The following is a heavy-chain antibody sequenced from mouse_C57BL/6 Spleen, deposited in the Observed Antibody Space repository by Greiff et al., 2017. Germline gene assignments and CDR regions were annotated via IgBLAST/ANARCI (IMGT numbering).Heavy chain of an antibody. J-gene: IGHJ2*01. CDR3: ARGAPDGSGERGCCAS. CDR1: GFTFTDYY. Sequence: EVQLQESGPVLVKPGPSVKISCKASGFTFTDYYMHWVKQSHGKSLEWIGLVYPYNGGTSYNQKFKGKATLTVDTSSSTAYMELTSLTSRDFAVYYCARGAPDGSGERGCCASWGQGTTLTVSS. D-gene: IGHD6-1*01. CDR2: VYPYNGGT. V-gene: IGHV1-36*01.